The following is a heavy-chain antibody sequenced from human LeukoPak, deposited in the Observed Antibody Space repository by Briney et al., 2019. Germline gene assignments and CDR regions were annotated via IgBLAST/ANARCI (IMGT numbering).Heavy chain of an antibody. Sequence: SETLSLTCTVSGGSISSYYWSWIRQPPGRGLEWIGYIYYSGSTNYNPSLKSRVTISVDTSKNQFSLKLSSVAAADTAVYYCAGGIFTGYYEVVDYWGQGTLVTVSS. V-gene: IGHV4-59*01. D-gene: IGHD3-9*01. CDR1: GGSISSYY. J-gene: IGHJ4*02. CDR2: IYYSGST. CDR3: AGGIFTGYYEVVDY.